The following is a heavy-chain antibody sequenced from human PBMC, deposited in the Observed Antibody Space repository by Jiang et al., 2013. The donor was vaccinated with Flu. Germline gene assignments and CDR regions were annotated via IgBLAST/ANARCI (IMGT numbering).Heavy chain of an antibody. CDR3: VREGGLVVTAIGGDFDY. D-gene: IGHD2-21*02. J-gene: IGHJ4*02. Sequence: QTLSLTCSISGDSVSSNSAAWNWIRQSPSRGLEWLGRTYYRSKWYNDYAVSVKSRITINPDTSKNQFSLQLNSVTPEDTALYYCVREGGLVVTAIGGDFDYWGQGTLVTVSS. CDR2: TYYRSKWYN. CDR1: GDSVSSNSAA. V-gene: IGHV6-1*01.